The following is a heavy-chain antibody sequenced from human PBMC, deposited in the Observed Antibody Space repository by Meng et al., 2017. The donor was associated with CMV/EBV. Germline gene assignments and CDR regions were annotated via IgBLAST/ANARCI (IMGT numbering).Heavy chain of an antibody. J-gene: IGHJ4*02. D-gene: IGHD2-2*01. V-gene: IGHV4-34*01. Sequence: FRGYYWSWISQTPGKGLEWIGEINHSGSTNYNPSLKSRVTISVDTSKNQFSLKLSSVTAADTAVYYCARGWGADIVVVPAAQKIFDYWGQGTLVTVSS. CDR2: INHSGST. CDR3: ARGWGADIVVVPAAQKIFDY. CDR1: FRGYY.